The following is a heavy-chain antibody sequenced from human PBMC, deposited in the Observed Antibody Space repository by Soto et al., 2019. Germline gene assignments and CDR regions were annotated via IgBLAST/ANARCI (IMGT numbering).Heavy chain of an antibody. D-gene: IGHD6-19*01. CDR1: GFTFDDYA. CDR3: AKDSGIAVAGAFDY. CDR2: ISWNSGSI. J-gene: IGHJ4*02. V-gene: IGHV3-9*01. Sequence: GGSLRLSCAASGFTFDDYAMHWVRQAPGKGLEWVSGISWNSGSIGYADSVKGRFTISRDNAKNSLYLQMNSLRAEDTALYYCAKDSGIAVAGAFDYWGQGTLVTVSS.